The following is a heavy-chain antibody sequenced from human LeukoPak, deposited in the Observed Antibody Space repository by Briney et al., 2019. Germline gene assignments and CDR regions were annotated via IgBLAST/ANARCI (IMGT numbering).Heavy chain of an antibody. CDR1: GGPISSYY. CDR3: ARGDIVVVPAATEYYYYYYMDV. Sequence: PSETLSLTCTVSGGPISSYYWSWIRQPAGKGLEWIGRIYTSGSTNYNPSLKSRVTMSVDTSKNQFSLKLSSVTAADTAVYYCARGDIVVVPAATEYYYYYYMDVWGKGTTVTVSS. J-gene: IGHJ6*03. D-gene: IGHD2-2*01. V-gene: IGHV4-4*07. CDR2: IYTSGST.